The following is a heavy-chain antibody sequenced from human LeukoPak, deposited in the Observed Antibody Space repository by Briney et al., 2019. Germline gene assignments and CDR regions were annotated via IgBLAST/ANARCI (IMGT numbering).Heavy chain of an antibody. CDR3: ARDPSFTDALDY. J-gene: IGHJ4*02. CDR2: MNPNSGNT. V-gene: IGHV1-8*03. CDR1: GYTFTSYD. D-gene: IGHD2-8*01. Sequence: ASVTVSCKASGYTFTSYDINWVRQATGQGLEWMGWMNPNSGNTGYALKFQGRVTITRNTSISTAYMELSSLRSEDTAVYYCARDPSFTDALDYWGQGTLVTVSS.